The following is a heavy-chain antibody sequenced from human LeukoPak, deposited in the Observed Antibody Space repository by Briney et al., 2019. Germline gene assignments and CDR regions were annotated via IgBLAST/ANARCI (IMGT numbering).Heavy chain of an antibody. CDR3: AGLMTSADY. D-gene: IGHD2-2*01. V-gene: IGHV3-15*01. CDR1: GFTFSYAW. J-gene: IGHJ4*02. Sequence: GESLRLSCAASGFTFSYAWMSWVRQARGKGLEWVARGKTKVDGGTTDYAAPVNGRFTNSRDESENKLLLQINSLKPEDTGIYYCAGLMTSADYCGQGALVTVS. CDR2: GKTKVDGGTT.